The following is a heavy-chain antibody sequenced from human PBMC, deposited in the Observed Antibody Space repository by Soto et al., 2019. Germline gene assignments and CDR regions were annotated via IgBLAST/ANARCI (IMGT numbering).Heavy chain of an antibody. CDR3: ARGSVRGVHGMDA. Sequence: SETLSLTCTVSGGSISSYYWSWIRQPPGKGLEWIGYIYYSGSTNYNPSLKSRVTISVDTSKNQFSLKLSSVTAADTAVYYCARGSVRGVHGMDAWGQGTTVTVSS. CDR1: GGSISSYY. J-gene: IGHJ6*02. V-gene: IGHV4-59*01. CDR2: IYYSGST. D-gene: IGHD3-10*02.